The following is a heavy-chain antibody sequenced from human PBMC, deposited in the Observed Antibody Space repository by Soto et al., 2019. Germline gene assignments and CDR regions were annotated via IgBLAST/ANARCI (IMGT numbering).Heavy chain of an antibody. V-gene: IGHV1-69*13. J-gene: IGHJ4*02. CDR3: ARGAEFQETPYYFDY. CDR1: GGTFSSYA. Sequence: SVKVSCKASGGTFSSYAISWVRQAPGQGLEWMGGIIPIFGTANYAQKFQGRVTITADESTSTAYMELSSLRSEDTAVYYCARGAEFQETPYYFDYSGQVPLVTVSS. CDR2: IIPIFGTA. D-gene: IGHD2-15*01.